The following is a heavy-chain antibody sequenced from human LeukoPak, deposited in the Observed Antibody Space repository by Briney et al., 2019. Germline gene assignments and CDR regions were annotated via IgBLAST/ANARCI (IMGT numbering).Heavy chain of an antibody. Sequence: PSETLSLTCTVSGDSISSSSYYWAWIRQPPGKGLERIGVIYYNGRTFYNPSLESRLTISVDTSKNQFSLKLSSVTASDTAVYYCARQGWFGELLSPLDYWGQGTLVTVSS. CDR3: ARQGWFGELLSPLDY. CDR1: GDSISSSSYY. J-gene: IGHJ4*02. CDR2: IYYNGRT. V-gene: IGHV4-39*01. D-gene: IGHD3-10*01.